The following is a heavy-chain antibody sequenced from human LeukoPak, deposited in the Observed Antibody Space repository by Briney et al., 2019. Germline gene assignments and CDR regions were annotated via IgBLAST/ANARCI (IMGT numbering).Heavy chain of an antibody. J-gene: IGHJ4*02. D-gene: IGHD5-12*01. CDR2: ISSSSSYI. Sequence: GGSLRLSCAASGFTFSTYAMSWVRQAPGKGLEWVSAISSSSSYIHYADSVKGRFTISRDNAKNSLYLQMNSLRAEDTAVYYCARDRGYSGYDSPIGYWGQGTLVTVSS. CDR3: ARDRGYSGYDSPIGY. V-gene: IGHV3-21*01. CDR1: GFTFSTYA.